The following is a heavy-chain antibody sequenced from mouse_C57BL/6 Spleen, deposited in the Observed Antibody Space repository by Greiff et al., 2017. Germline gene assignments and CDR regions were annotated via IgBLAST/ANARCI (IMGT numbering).Heavy chain of an antibody. CDR3: ARGDGYYWFAY. V-gene: IGHV2-2*01. J-gene: IGHJ3*01. CDR1: GFSLTSYG. Sequence: VQLQQSGPGLVQPSQRLSITCTVSGFSLTSYGVHWVRQSPGKGLEWLGVIWSGGSTDYNAAVISRLSISKDNSKSQVFFKMNSLQADDTAIYFCARGDGYYWFAYWGQGTLVTVSA. CDR2: IWSGGST. D-gene: IGHD2-3*01.